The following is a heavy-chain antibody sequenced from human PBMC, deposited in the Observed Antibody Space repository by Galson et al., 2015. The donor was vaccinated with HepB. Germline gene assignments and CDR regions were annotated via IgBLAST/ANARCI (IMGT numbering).Heavy chain of an antibody. J-gene: IGHJ3*02. Sequence: SLRLSCAASGFTFSDHHMDWVRQAPGKGLEWVGRTRNKANSYTTEYAASVKGRFTISRDDSKNSLYLQMNSLKTEDTAVYYCATSNSSGWYSSGAFDIWGQGTMVTVSS. V-gene: IGHV3-72*01. CDR3: ATSNSSGWYSSGAFDI. D-gene: IGHD6-19*01. CDR2: TRNKANSYTT. CDR1: GFTFSDHH.